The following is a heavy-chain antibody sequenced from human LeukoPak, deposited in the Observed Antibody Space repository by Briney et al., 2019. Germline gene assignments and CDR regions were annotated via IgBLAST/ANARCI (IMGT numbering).Heavy chain of an antibody. CDR1: GYTFTGYY. D-gene: IGHD3-10*01. Sequence: ASVKVSCKASGYTFTGYYMHWVRQAPGQGLEWMGWINPNSGGTNYAQKFQGRVTMTRDTSISTAYMELSRLRSDDTAVYYCARGSPVLLWFGELGPADYWGQGTLVTVSS. CDR3: ARGSPVLLWFGELGPADY. V-gene: IGHV1-2*02. J-gene: IGHJ4*02. CDR2: INPNSGGT.